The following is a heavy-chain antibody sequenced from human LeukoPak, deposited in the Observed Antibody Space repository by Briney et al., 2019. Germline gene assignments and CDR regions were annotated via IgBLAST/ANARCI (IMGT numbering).Heavy chain of an antibody. CDR1: GGTFSSYA. CDR2: IIPILGIA. Sequence: ASVKVSCKASGGTFSSYAISWVRQAPGQGLEWMGRIIPILGIANYAQKFQGRVTITADKSTSTAYMELSSLRSEDTAVYYCARDKGSGSGLNWFEPWGQGTLVTVSS. D-gene: IGHD3-10*01. CDR3: ARDKGSGSGLNWFEP. J-gene: IGHJ5*02. V-gene: IGHV1-69*04.